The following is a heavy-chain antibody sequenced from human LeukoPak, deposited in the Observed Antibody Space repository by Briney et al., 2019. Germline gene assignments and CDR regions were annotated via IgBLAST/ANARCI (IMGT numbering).Heavy chain of an antibody. CDR3: ATLRSFDH. V-gene: IGHV3-11*04. CDR2: ISSTGNTI. J-gene: IGHJ4*02. Sequence: PGGSLRLSCAASGFTFSNYYINWIRQAPGKGLEWVSYISSTGNTIYYADSVKGRFTISRDNAKNSLYLQMNSLRAEDTAVYYCATLRSFDHWGQGTLVTVSS. CDR1: GFTFSNYY.